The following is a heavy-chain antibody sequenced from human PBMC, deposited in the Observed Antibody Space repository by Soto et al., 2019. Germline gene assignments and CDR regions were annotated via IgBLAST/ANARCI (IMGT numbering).Heavy chain of an antibody. D-gene: IGHD6-19*01. J-gene: IGHJ4*02. CDR3: VHRTSGWYLFEY. CDR1: GFSLSTSGLG. Sequence: QITLKESGPTLVRPTQPLTLTCTFSGFSLSTSGLGVGWIRQPPGNALEWLALIYWNDDKRYSPSLKATLTVTKDTSKNQVVLTMTNMDPVDTATYYCVHRTSGWYLFEYWGQGTLVTVSS. V-gene: IGHV2-5*01. CDR2: IYWNDDK.